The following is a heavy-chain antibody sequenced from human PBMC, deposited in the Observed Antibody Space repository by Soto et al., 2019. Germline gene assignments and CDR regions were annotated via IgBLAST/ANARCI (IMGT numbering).Heavy chain of an antibody. V-gene: IGHV3-30*18. CDR1: GFTFSSYG. J-gene: IGHJ4*02. CDR3: AKEILLAYSNSPKYYFDY. CDR2: ISYDGSNK. D-gene: IGHD4-4*01. Sequence: GGSLRLSCAASGFTFSSYGMHWVRQAPGKGLEWVAVISYDGSNKYYADSVKGRFTISRDNSKNTLYLQMNSLRAEDTAVYYCAKEILLAYSNSPKYYFDYWGQGTLVTVSS.